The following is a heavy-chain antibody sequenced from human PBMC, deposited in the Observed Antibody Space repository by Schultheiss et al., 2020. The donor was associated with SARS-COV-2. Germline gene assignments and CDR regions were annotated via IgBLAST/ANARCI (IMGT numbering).Heavy chain of an antibody. V-gene: IGHV4-59*01. CDR2: IFYSGRT. D-gene: IGHD6-13*01. CDR3: ARGRDGSSWYLDH. CDR1: GGSISSYY. J-gene: IGHJ5*02. Sequence: SETLSLTCTVSGGSISSYYWSWIRQPPGKGLEWIGYIFYSGRTAYNPSLQSRVTISVDTSKNQFSLKLSSVTAADTAVYYCARGRDGSSWYLDHWGQGTLVTVSS.